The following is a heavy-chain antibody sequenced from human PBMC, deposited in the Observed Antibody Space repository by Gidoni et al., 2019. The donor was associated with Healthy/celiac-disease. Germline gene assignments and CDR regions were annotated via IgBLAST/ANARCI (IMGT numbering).Heavy chain of an antibody. D-gene: IGHD3-3*01. J-gene: IGHJ6*02. CDR1: GFTFSRYW. Sequence: EVQLVASGGGLVQPGGSLRLSCAASGFTFSRYWMSWVRQAPGKGLEWVANIKQDGSEKYYVDSVKGRFTISRDNAKNSLYLQMNSLRAEDTAVYYCGSDFWSGYLGDPPMDVWGQGTTVTVSS. CDR2: IKQDGSEK. V-gene: IGHV3-7*01. CDR3: GSDFWSGYLGDPPMDV.